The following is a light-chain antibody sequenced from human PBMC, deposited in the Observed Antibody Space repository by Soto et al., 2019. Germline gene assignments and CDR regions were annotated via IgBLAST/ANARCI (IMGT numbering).Light chain of an antibody. Sequence: DVQLTQSPSFLSASVGDRVTITCRASQSIRNQVAWYRQKPGKAPMLLIYAASTLQSGVPSRFSGSGSGTEFPLTISSLPLEDFVTYFCQHHERVPLAFGGGTTVE. J-gene: IGKJ4*01. CDR2: AAS. CDR3: QHHERVPLA. V-gene: IGKV1-9*01. CDR1: QSIRNQ.